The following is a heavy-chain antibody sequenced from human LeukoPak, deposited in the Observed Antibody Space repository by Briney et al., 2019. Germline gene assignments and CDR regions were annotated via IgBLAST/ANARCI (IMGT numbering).Heavy chain of an antibody. D-gene: IGHD4-17*01. CDR3: TRNTVTVYFDY. J-gene: IGHJ4*02. CDR2: IRGKAFGGTP. V-gene: IGHV3-49*03. CDR1: GFTFDDYA. Sequence: GGSLRLSCSASGFTFDDYAVSWFRQAPGKGLEWVGFIRGKAFGGTPEYAASVKGIFTISRDDSKSIAYLQMNSLKTEDTAVYCCTRNTVTVYFDYWSQGTLVTVSS.